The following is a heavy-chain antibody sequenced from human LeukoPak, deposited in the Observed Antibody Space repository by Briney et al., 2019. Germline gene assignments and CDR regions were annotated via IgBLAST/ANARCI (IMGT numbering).Heavy chain of an antibody. V-gene: IGHV5-10-1*01. CDR2: IDPSDSYT. J-gene: IGHJ4*02. CDR1: GYSFTSYW. Sequence: GESLKISCKGSGYSFTSYWISWVRQMPGKGLERMGRIDPSDSYTNYSPSFQGHVTISADKSISTAYLQWSSLKASDTAMYYCARHEQQLPDYWGQGTLVTVSS. D-gene: IGHD6-13*01. CDR3: ARHEQQLPDY.